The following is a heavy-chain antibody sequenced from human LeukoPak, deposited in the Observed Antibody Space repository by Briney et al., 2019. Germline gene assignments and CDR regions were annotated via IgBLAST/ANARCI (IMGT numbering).Heavy chain of an antibody. CDR1: GGTFSSYA. V-gene: IGHV1-69*06. Sequence: ASVKVSCKASGGTFSSYAISWVRQAPGQGLEWMGGIIPIFGTANYAQKFQGRVTITADKSTSTAYMELSSLRSEDTAVYYCARYRGGYSHIDYWGQGTLVTVSS. CDR2: IIPIFGTA. D-gene: IGHD5-18*01. J-gene: IGHJ4*02. CDR3: ARYRGGYSHIDY.